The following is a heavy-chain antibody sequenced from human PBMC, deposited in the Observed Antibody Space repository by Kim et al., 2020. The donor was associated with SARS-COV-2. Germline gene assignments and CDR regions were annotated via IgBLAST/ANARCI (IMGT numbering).Heavy chain of an antibody. D-gene: IGHD3-3*01. CDR2: IKQDGSEK. V-gene: IGHV3-7*03. CDR3: ARDAYDFWSGYEDYFDY. CDR1: GFTFSSYW. J-gene: IGHJ4*02. Sequence: GGSLRLSCAASGFTFSSYWMSWVRQAPGKGLEWVANIKQDGSEKYYVDSVKGRFTISRDNAKNSLYLQMNSLRAEDTAVYYCARDAYDFWSGYEDYFDYWGQGTLVTVSS.